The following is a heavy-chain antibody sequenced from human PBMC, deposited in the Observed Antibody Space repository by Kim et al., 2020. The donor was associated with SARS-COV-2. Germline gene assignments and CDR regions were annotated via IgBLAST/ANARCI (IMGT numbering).Heavy chain of an antibody. CDR2: ISSSSSYI. CDR3: ARDHRVRGTDFDY. D-gene: IGHD3-10*01. Sequence: GGSLRLSCAASGFTFSSYSMNWVRRAPGKGLEWVSSISSSSSYIYYADSVKGRFTISRDNAKNSLYLQMNSLRAEDTAVYYCARDHRVRGTDFDYWGQGTLVTVSS. J-gene: IGHJ4*02. V-gene: IGHV3-21*01. CDR1: GFTFSSYS.